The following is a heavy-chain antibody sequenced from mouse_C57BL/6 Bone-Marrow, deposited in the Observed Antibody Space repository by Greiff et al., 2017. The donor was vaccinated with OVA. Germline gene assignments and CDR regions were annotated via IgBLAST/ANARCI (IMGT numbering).Heavy chain of an antibody. Sequence: EVQLQQSGAELVRPGASVKLSCTASGFNIKDYYMHWVKQRPEQGLEWIGRIDPEDGDTEYAPKFQGKATMTADTASNTAYLQRSSLTSEDTAVYYCTTGDYWFAYWGQGTLVTVSA. V-gene: IGHV14-1*01. D-gene: IGHD2-4*01. CDR3: TTGDYWFAY. CDR2: IDPEDGDT. J-gene: IGHJ3*01. CDR1: GFNIKDYY.